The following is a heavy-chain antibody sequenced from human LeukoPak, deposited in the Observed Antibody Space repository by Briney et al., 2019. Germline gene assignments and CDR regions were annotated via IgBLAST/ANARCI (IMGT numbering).Heavy chain of an antibody. D-gene: IGHD2-8*02. CDR2: IIPIFGTV. V-gene: IGHV1-69*06. J-gene: IGHJ6*03. Sequence: GASVKVSCKASGYTFTSYGISWVRQAPGQGLEWMGGIIPIFGTVNYAQKFQGRVTITADKSTSTAYMELSSLRSEDTAVYYCAHTDYYYYYMDVWGKGTTVTISS. CDR3: AHTDYYYYYMDV. CDR1: GYTFTSYG.